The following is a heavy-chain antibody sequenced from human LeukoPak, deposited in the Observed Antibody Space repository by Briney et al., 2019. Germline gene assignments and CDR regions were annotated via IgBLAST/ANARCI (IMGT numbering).Heavy chain of an antibody. Sequence: SETLSLTCAVSGGSISSGSYSWSWIRQPPGKGLEWIGYFFYTGNTYYNPSLKSRVTISLDTSKNQFSLKLSSVTAADTAVYYCARLLRYFDWLSSYNWFDPWGQGTLVTVSS. CDR3: ARLLRYFDWLSSYNWFDP. CDR2: FFYTGNT. D-gene: IGHD3-9*01. CDR1: GGSISSGSYS. J-gene: IGHJ5*02. V-gene: IGHV4-30-4*07.